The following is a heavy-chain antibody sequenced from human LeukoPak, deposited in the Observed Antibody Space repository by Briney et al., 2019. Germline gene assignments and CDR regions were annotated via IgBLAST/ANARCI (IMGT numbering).Heavy chain of an antibody. CDR1: GGSISSYY. Sequence: SETLSLTCTVSGGSISSYYWSWIRQPPGKGLEWIGYIYYSGSTNYNPSLKSRVTISVDTSKNQFSLKLSSVTAADTAVYYCARDRVTMVRGVPYGMDVWGQGTTVTVSS. CDR3: ARDRVTMVRGVPYGMDV. J-gene: IGHJ6*02. CDR2: IYYSGST. D-gene: IGHD3-10*01. V-gene: IGHV4-59*01.